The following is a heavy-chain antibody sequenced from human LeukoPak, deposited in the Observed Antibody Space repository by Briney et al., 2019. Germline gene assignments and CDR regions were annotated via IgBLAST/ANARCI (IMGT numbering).Heavy chain of an antibody. Sequence: GASVKVSCKASGGTFCHYVFSWVRQAPGQGLEWMGGIIPMFGTVSYAQKFQGRVTITADESTRTAYMELSSLRSEDTAVYYCAAKNVVVTATTPGEVYYYYGMDVWGQGTTVTVSS. CDR3: AAKNVVVTATTPGEVYYYYGMDV. CDR2: IIPMFGTV. CDR1: GGTFCHYV. J-gene: IGHJ6*02. V-gene: IGHV1-69*13. D-gene: IGHD2-21*02.